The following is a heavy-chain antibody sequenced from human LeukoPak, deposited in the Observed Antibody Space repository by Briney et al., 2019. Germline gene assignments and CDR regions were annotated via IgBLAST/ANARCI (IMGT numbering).Heavy chain of an antibody. CDR3: AREWWGYDVLTGDNWFDP. CDR1: GYPFTYNG. Sequence: ASVKVSCKASGYPFTYNGINWVRQTPGQGLEWMEWISTYKGDTNYAQKFQGRVTMTTDTSTSTAYIELRSLTSDDTAAYYCAREWWGYDVLTGDNWFDPWGQGTLVTVSS. CDR2: ISTYKGDT. V-gene: IGHV1-18*01. J-gene: IGHJ5*02. D-gene: IGHD3-9*01.